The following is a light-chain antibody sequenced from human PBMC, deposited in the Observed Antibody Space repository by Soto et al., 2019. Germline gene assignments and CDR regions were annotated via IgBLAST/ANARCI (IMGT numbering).Light chain of an antibody. CDR1: QSVSSSY. CDR3: QQYRA. V-gene: IGKV3-20*01. Sequence: EIVLTQSPGTLSLSPGERATLSCRASQSVSSSYLAWYQQKPGQAPRLLIYGASSRATGIPDRFSGSGSGTDFFLSISRLEPEDFAVYYCQQYRAFGQGTKV. CDR2: GAS. J-gene: IGKJ1*01.